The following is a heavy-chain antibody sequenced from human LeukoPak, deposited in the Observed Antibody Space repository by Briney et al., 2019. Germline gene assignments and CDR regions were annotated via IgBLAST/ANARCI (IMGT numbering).Heavy chain of an antibody. J-gene: IGHJ4*02. D-gene: IGHD6-6*01. CDR1: GGSISSYY. CDR3: ARYSSSTHYFDY. V-gene: IGHV4-59*05. Sequence: SETLSLTCTVSGGSISSYYWSWIRQPPGKGLEWIGSIYYSGSTYYNPSLKSRVTISVDTSKNQFSLKLSSVTAADTAVYYCARYSSSTHYFDYWGQGTLVTVSS. CDR2: IYYSGST.